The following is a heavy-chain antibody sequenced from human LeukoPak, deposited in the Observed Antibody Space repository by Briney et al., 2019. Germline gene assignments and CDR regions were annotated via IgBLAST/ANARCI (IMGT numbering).Heavy chain of an antibody. CDR2: IYYSGST. V-gene: IGHV4-59*01. Sequence: SETLSLTCTVSGGSISSYYWSWLRQPPGKGLEWIGYIYYSGSTNYNPSLKSRVTISVDTSKNQFSLKLSSVTAADTAVYYCARGLASAGMGLWGQGTPVTVSS. CDR1: GGSISSYY. D-gene: IGHD6-13*01. CDR3: ARGLASAGMGL. J-gene: IGHJ4*02.